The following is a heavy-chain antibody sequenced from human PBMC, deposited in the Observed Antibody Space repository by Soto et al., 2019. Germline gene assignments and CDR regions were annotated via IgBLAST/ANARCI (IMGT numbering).Heavy chain of an antibody. CDR2: INPSDGST. D-gene: IGHD2-15*01. CDR1: GYTFAMHY. V-gene: IGHV1-46*01. CDR3: AREDGGGGRRHDF. Sequence: HVQLVQSGAEVKKPGASVKISCKTSGYTFAMHYIHWVRQVPGQGLEWMGMINPSDGSTSYVQKFQGRVTMTRDTSATTVFLNMSRLTSHDTAVFYCAREDGGGGRRHDFWGQGTLVTVSS. J-gene: IGHJ4*02.